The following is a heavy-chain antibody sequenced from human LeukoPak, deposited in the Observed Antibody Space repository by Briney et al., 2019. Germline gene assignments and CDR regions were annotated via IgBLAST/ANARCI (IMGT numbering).Heavy chain of an antibody. D-gene: IGHD6-13*01. J-gene: IGHJ4*02. V-gene: IGHV5-51*01. Sequence: PGESLKISCKGSGYRFTSYWIGWVRQMPGKGLEWMGIIYPGDSDTRYSPSFQGQVSFSADKSISTVYLQWSSLKASDTAMHYCAKLPPPGYTSSWSTSGNYYFDYWGQGTLVTVSS. CDR2: IYPGDSDT. CDR3: AKLPPPGYTSSWSTSGNYYFDY. CDR1: GYRFTSYW.